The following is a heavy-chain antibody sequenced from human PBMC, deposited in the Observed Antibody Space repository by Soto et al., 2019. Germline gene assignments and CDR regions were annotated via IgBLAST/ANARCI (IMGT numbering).Heavy chain of an antibody. CDR1: GFTFTSYA. D-gene: IGHD6-25*01. CDR2: IVVGSGNT. CDR3: AALDVGYLFMDD. V-gene: IGHV1-58*02. J-gene: IGHJ6*01. Sequence: QMQLVQSGPEVKKPGTSVKVSCKASGFTFTSYAMHWVRQAPGQRLEWIGWIVVGSGNTNYAQKFQGRVTMTRDMSTSKGYMEQSSLRAEDTAVYYCAALDVGYLFMDDW.